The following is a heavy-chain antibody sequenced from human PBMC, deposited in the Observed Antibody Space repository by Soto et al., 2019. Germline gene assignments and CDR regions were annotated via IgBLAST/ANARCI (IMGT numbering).Heavy chain of an antibody. CDR3: VTREGNTYGLFH. V-gene: IGHV3-74*01. D-gene: IGHD5-18*01. CDR1: GFSFSNYW. J-gene: IGHJ4*02. Sequence: EVQLVESGGGLVQPGGSLRLSCAASGFSFSNYWIHWVRQAPGKGLVWVSRIKTDGSSTDYAASVKGRFTISRDNAKNTLYLQMNSLTAEDTAVYYCVTREGNTYGLFHWGQGTLVTVSS. CDR2: IKTDGSST.